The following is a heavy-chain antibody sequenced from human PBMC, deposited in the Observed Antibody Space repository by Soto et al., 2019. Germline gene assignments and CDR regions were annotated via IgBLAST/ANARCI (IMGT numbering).Heavy chain of an antibody. V-gene: IGHV4-39*01. CDR1: GESISSNFYY. Sequence: KTSETLSLTCIVSGESISSNFYYWGWIRQPPGKGLEWIGSIYYSGRTYYNPSFKSRVTISIDTSKNQFSLKLSSVTATDTAVYYCARQRTTVVTQAYFDHWGQGALVTV. CDR2: IYYSGRT. CDR3: ARQRTTVVTQAYFDH. J-gene: IGHJ4*02. D-gene: IGHD2-21*02.